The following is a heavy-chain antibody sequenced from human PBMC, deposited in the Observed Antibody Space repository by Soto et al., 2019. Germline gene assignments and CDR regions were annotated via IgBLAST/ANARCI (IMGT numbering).Heavy chain of an antibody. CDR3: AGILWSGESPLNL. Sequence: QLQLQESGPGLVKPSETLSLICTVSGGSISRSNYYWAWIRQPPGKGLEWISSIYYSGSTYYNPSLKSRVTISIDTSKNQFSLKLSSMTAADTSVYYCAGILWSGESPLNLWGQGTLITVSS. J-gene: IGHJ4*02. CDR1: GGSISRSNYY. V-gene: IGHV4-39*01. D-gene: IGHD3-10*01. CDR2: IYYSGST.